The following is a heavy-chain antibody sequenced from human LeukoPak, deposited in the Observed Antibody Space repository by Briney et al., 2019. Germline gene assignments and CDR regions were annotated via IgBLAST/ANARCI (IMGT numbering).Heavy chain of an antibody. CDR3: ARDEQLVDYYYYYMDV. CDR1: GYTFTGYY. CDR2: INPNSGGT. V-gene: IGHV1-2*02. J-gene: IGHJ6*03. Sequence: ASVKVSCKASGYTFTGYYMHWVRQAPGQGLEWMGWINPNSGGTNYAQKFQGRVTMTRDTSISTAYMELSRLRSDDTAVYYCARDEQLVDYYYYYMDVWGKGTTVTVSS. D-gene: IGHD6-6*01.